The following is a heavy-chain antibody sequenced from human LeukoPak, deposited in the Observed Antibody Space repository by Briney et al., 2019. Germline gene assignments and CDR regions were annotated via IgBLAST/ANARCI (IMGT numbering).Heavy chain of an antibody. CDR2: VYYSGST. CDR3: ARDESGYSYGYFY. V-gene: IGHV4-39*07. Sequence: SETLSLTCTVSGGSIRTNSYYWDWIRQPPGKGPEWIGSVYYSGSTNYNPSLKSRVTISVDTSKNQFSLKLSSVTAADTAVYYCARDESGYSYGYFYWGQGTLVTVSS. D-gene: IGHD5-18*01. CDR1: GGSIRTNSYY. J-gene: IGHJ4*02.